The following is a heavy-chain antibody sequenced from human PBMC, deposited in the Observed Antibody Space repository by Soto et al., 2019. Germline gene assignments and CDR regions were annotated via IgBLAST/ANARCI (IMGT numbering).Heavy chain of an antibody. CDR2: ISSSSTYI. CDR3: AREEGLWFGEYYYGMDV. J-gene: IGHJ6*02. CDR1: GFTFSSYN. Sequence: GGSLRLSCAASGFTFSSYNMDWVRQAPGKGLEWVSSISSSSTYIYYADSVKGRFTISRDNAKNSLYLQMNSLRAEDTAVYYCAREEGLWFGEYYYGMDVWGQGTTVTVSS. D-gene: IGHD3-10*01. V-gene: IGHV3-21*01.